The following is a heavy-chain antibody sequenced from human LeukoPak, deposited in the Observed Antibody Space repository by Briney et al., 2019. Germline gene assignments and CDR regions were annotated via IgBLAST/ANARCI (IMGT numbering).Heavy chain of an antibody. V-gene: IGHV3-30*02. CDR3: AKDSADPLLWFGESYYYYGMDV. D-gene: IGHD3-10*01. J-gene: IGHJ6*02. Sequence: PPGGSLRLSCVASGFTFSSYAMHWVRQAPGKGLEWVAFIRYDGSNKYYADSVKGRFTISRDNSKNTLYLQMNSLRAEDTAVYYCAKDSADPLLWFGESYYYYGMDVWGQGTTVTVSS. CDR1: GFTFSSYA. CDR2: IRYDGSNK.